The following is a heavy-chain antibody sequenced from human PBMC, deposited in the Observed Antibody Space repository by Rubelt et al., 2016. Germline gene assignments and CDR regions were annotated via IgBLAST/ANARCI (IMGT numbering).Heavy chain of an antibody. V-gene: IGHV1-46*01. Sequence: QVQLVQSGAEVKKPGASVKVSCKASGYTFTSYYMHWVRQAPGQGLEWMGIINPSGGSTSYAQKFQCSFTMTRDTSSRTVYMELRSLRSEDTAVYYCASSPRYDFEDNWFDPWGQGTLVTVSS. J-gene: IGHJ5*02. CDR3: ASSPRYDFEDNWFDP. D-gene: IGHD3-3*01. CDR1: GYTFTSYY. CDR2: INPSGGST.